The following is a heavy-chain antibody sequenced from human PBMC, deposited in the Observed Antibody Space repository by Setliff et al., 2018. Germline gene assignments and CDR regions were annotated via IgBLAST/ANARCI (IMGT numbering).Heavy chain of an antibody. Sequence: ASVKVSCKTSGYSFTVFGISWVRQAPGQGLEWMGWISPYYGSTNYAQKFQGRVNMTRDTSTSTVYMELRSLKSEDTATYFCARGLIAYASWYPNKHTYYYYMDVWGKGTTVTVSS. CDR3: ARGLIAYASWYPNKHTYYYYMDV. CDR2: ISPYYGST. CDR1: GYSFTVFG. J-gene: IGHJ6*03. V-gene: IGHV1-18*01. D-gene: IGHD6-13*01.